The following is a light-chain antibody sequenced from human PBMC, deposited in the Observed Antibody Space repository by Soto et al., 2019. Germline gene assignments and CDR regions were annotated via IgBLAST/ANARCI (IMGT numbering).Light chain of an antibody. Sequence: EIVMTQSPATLSVSPGERATLSCRASQSVSSNLAWYQQKPGQAPRLLIYSASTRATGITASFSGSGSGTDFTLTISSLQSQDFAVYFCQHQKTFGQGTKVEIK. V-gene: IGKV3-15*01. CDR2: SAS. CDR3: QHQKT. CDR1: QSVSSN. J-gene: IGKJ1*01.